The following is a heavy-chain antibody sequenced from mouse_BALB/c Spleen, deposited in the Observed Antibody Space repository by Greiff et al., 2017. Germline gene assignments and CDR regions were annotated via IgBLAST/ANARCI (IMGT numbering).Heavy chain of an antibody. CDR1: GFSLTGYG. V-gene: IGHV2-6-7*01. CDR3: ARVLAYYGNYGYAMDY. CDR2: IWGDGST. D-gene: IGHD2-10*01. J-gene: IGHJ4*01. Sequence: VQLKESGPGLVAPSQSLSITCTVSGFSLTGYGVNWVRQPPGKGLEWLGMIWGDGSTDYNSALKSRLSISKDNSKSQVFLKMNSLQTDDTARYYCARVLAYYGNYGYAMDYWGQGTSVTVSS.